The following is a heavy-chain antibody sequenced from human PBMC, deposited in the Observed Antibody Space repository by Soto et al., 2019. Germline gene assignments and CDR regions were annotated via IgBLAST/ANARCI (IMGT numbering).Heavy chain of an antibody. Sequence: SETLSLTCAVSGGSVSSGNYYWSWLRQPPGKGLEWIGYVYYTGSTNYNPSLKSRVPISVDASRNQFSLRLSSVTAADTAVYFCARAPHDYDTTVYLSFDYGGQGPLVPFPS. D-gene: IGHD3-22*01. V-gene: IGHV4-61*01. CDR1: GGSVSSGNYY. CDR2: VYYTGST. CDR3: ARAPHDYDTTVYLSFDY. J-gene: IGHJ4*02.